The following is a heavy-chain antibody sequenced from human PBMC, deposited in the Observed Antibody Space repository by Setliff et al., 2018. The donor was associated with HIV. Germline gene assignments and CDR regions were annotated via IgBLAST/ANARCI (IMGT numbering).Heavy chain of an antibody. D-gene: IGHD2-21*02. CDR3: ASTYCGGDCYSRYFQH. Sequence: SETLSLTCTLNGVPLSDYYWNWIRQSPGKGLEWIGEVNHSGSTNYNPYLTSRVIISVDTSKNKFSLTLSSVTAADTAVYYCASTYCGGDCYSRYFQHWGQGTLVTSPQ. J-gene: IGHJ1*01. CDR2: VNHSGST. CDR1: GVPLSDYY. V-gene: IGHV4-34*01.